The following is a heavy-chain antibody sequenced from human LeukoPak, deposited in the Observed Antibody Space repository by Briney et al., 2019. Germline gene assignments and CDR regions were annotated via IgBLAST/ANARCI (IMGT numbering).Heavy chain of an antibody. Sequence: GESLKISCKSSGYSFSTYWIGWVRQMPGKGLEWMGSIYPGDSDTRYSPSFKGQVTISADKSISTAYLQWSSLKASDTAMYYCARRAEAAEYFHHWGQGTLVTVSS. CDR2: IYPGDSDT. CDR3: ARRAEAAEYFHH. V-gene: IGHV5-51*01. J-gene: IGHJ1*01. D-gene: IGHD1-14*01. CDR1: GYSFSTYW.